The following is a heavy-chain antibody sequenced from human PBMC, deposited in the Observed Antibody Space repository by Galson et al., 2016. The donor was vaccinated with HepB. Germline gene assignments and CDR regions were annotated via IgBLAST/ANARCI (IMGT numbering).Heavy chain of an antibody. CDR2: IYSSGST. CDR3: ARTIVSAARGAFDI. V-gene: IGHV4-4*07. Sequence: SETLSLTCTVSGDSISSYYWIWIRQPAGKGLEWIGRIYSSGSTNYNPSLKSRVTMPVDTSKNQFSLKLSSVTGADTAVYYCARTIVSAARGAFDIWGQGTMVTVSS. J-gene: IGHJ3*02. D-gene: IGHD2-2*01. CDR1: GDSISSYY.